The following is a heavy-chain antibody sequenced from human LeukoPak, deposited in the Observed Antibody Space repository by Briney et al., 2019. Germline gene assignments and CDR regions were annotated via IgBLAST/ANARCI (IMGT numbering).Heavy chain of an antibody. Sequence: GGSLRLSCAASGFTFSSYGMHWVRQAPGKGLEWVAVIWYDGSNKYYADSVKGRFTISRDNSKNTLYLQMNSLRAEDTAVYYCARDESIVGAISPFDYWGQGTLVTVSS. CDR3: ARDESIVGAISPFDY. J-gene: IGHJ4*02. CDR1: GFTFSSYG. D-gene: IGHD1-26*01. CDR2: IWYDGSNK. V-gene: IGHV3-33*01.